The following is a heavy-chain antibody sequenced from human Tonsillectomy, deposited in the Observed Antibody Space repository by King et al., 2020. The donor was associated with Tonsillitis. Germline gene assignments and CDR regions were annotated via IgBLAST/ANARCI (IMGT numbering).Heavy chain of an antibody. Sequence: QLVQSGAEVKKPGASVKVSCKASGYTFTSYGISWVRQAPGQGLEWMGWISAYNGNTNYAQKLQGRVTMTTDTSTSTAYMELRSLRSDDTAAYYCARVGPLTMIVVVTPEDYFDYWGQGTLVTVSS. CDR2: ISAYNGNT. V-gene: IGHV1-18*01. D-gene: IGHD3-22*01. CDR3: ARVGPLTMIVVVTPEDYFDY. J-gene: IGHJ4*02. CDR1: GYTFTSYG.